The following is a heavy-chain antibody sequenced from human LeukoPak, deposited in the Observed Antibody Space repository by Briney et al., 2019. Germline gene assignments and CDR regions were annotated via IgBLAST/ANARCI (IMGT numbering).Heavy chain of an antibody. CDR3: ARVDYDFWSGYSMDYYYYMDV. Sequence: SVKVSCKASGGTFSSYTISWVRQAPGQGLEWMGRIIPILGIANYAQRFQGRVTITADKSTSTAYMELSSLRSEDTAVYYCARVDYDFWSGYSMDYYYYMDVWGKGTTVTVSS. V-gene: IGHV1-69*02. D-gene: IGHD3-3*01. J-gene: IGHJ6*03. CDR1: GGTFSSYT. CDR2: IIPILGIA.